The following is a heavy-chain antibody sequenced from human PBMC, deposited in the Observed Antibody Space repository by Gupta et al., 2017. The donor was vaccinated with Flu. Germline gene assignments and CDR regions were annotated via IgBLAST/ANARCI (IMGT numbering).Heavy chain of an antibody. D-gene: IGHD1-26*01. J-gene: IGHJ4*02. Sequence: EVQLLESGGGLVQPGGSLRLPCAASGLTFSSYAMSWVHQAPGKGLEWVSAISGSGGSTYYADSVKGRFTISRDNSKNTLYLQMNSLRAEDTAVYYCAKDPRKYSGSYFDYWGQGTLVTGSS. V-gene: IGHV3-23*01. CDR3: AKDPRKYSGSYFDY. CDR2: ISGSGGST. CDR1: GLTFSSYA.